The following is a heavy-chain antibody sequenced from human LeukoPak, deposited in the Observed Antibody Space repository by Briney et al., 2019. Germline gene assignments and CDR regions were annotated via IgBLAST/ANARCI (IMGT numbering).Heavy chain of an antibody. CDR3: AKDPNGDYVGAFDF. J-gene: IGHJ3*01. CDR2: ISYDGSNK. Sequence: PGGSLRLSCAASGFTFSSYGMHWVRQAPGKGLEWVAVISYDGSNKYYADSVKGRFTISRDNSKRTLYLQMNSLRAEDTAMYYCAKDPNGDYVGAFDFWGQGTLVTVSS. D-gene: IGHD4-23*01. V-gene: IGHV3-30*18. CDR1: GFTFSSYG.